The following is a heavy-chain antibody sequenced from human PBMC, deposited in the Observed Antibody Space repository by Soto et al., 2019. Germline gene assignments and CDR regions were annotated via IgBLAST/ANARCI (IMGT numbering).Heavy chain of an antibody. J-gene: IGHJ5*02. D-gene: IGHD6-19*01. V-gene: IGHV1-2*02. CDR1: GYTFTGYY. Sequence: ASVKVSCKASGYTFTGYYMHWVRQAPGQGLEWLGWINPNSGGTNYAQKFQGRVTMTRDTSISTAYMELSRLRYDDTAVYYCGLVGIDNWFAPWGQGTLVTVSS. CDR2: INPNSGGT. CDR3: GLVGIDNWFAP.